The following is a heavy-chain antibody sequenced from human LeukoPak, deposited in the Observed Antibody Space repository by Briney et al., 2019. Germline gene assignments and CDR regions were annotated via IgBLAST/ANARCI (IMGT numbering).Heavy chain of an antibody. V-gene: IGHV5-51*01. Sequence: GESLKISCKGSGYSFSNYWIGWWRQMPGKGLEWMGIIYPADSDTRYSPAFQGQVTISADKSTSTPYLQWSTLKASDTAMYYCASRSGVGAIDAFDICGQGTMVTVSS. CDR1: GYSFSNYW. CDR2: IYPADSDT. D-gene: IGHD1-26*01. J-gene: IGHJ3*02. CDR3: ASRSGVGAIDAFDI.